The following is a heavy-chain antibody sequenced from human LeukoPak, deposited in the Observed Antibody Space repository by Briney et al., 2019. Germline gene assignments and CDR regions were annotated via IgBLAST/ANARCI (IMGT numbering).Heavy chain of an antibody. CDR1: GFTFSDYY. J-gene: IGHJ4*02. Sequence: GGSLRLSCAASGFTFSDYYMSWIRQAPGKGLEWVSYISSSGSTIYYADSVKGRFTISRDNAKNSLYLQMNSLRAEDTAVYYCARSCSGGSCYVGNRYFDYWGQGTLVTVSS. CDR3: ARSCSGGSCYVGNRYFDY. V-gene: IGHV3-11*01. D-gene: IGHD2-15*01. CDR2: ISSSGSTI.